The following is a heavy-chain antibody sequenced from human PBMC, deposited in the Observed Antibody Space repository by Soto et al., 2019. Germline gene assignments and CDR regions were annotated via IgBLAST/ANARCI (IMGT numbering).Heavy chain of an antibody. CDR3: ARDLSTIFGVVILPNYGMDV. Sequence: SQTLSLTCAISGDSVPSNSAAWNWIRQSPSRGLEWLGRTYYRSKWYNDYAVSVKSRITINPDTSKNQFSLQLNSVTPEDTAVYYCARDLSTIFGVVILPNYGMDVWGQGTTVTVSS. D-gene: IGHD3-3*01. CDR1: GDSVPSNSAA. J-gene: IGHJ6*02. CDR2: TYYRSKWYN. V-gene: IGHV6-1*01.